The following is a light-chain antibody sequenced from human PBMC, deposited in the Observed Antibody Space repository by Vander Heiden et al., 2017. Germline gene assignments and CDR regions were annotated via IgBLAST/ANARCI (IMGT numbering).Light chain of an antibody. Sequence: DIVMTQSPLSLPVTPGEPASISCRSSQSLLHSNGYNYLDRYLQKPGQSPQLLIYLGSNRASGVPDRFSGSGSGTDFTLKISSVKAEDVGVYYCRQALQNPYTFGQGTKLEIK. J-gene: IGKJ2*01. V-gene: IGKV2-28*01. CDR1: QSLLHSNGYNY. CDR3: RQALQNPYT. CDR2: LGS.